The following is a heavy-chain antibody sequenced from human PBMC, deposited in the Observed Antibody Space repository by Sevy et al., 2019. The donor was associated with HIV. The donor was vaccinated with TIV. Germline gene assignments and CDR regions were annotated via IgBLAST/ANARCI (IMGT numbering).Heavy chain of an antibody. CDR3: TRDRSYGYFDS. V-gene: IGHV3-7*01. Sequence: GSLRLSCSASGFTNDFWMSWVRQAPGKALEWVANIKQDGSEMFYVDSVEGRFIISRDNAKNSIYLQMNTLRVEDTAVYYCTRDRSYGYFDSWGQGTLVTVSS. CDR1: GFTNDFW. CDR2: IKQDGSEM. D-gene: IGHD5-18*01. J-gene: IGHJ4*02.